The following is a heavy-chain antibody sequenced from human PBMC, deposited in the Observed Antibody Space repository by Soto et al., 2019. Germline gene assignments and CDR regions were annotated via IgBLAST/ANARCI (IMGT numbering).Heavy chain of an antibody. J-gene: IGHJ4*02. V-gene: IGHV4-30-4*01. CDR1: GGSISSGDYY. CDR2: IYYSGST. CDR3: ARWLGYGPPFDY. D-gene: IGHD5-12*01. Sequence: QVQLQESGPGLVKPSQTLSLTCTVSGGSISSGDYYWSWIRQPPGKGLEWIGYIYYSGSTYYNPSLRSRVXTXVXXSKNQFSLKLSSVTAAATAVYYCARWLGYGPPFDYWGQGTLVTVSS.